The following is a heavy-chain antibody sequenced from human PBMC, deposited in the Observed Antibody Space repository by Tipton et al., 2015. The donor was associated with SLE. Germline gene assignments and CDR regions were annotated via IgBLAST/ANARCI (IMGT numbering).Heavy chain of an antibody. Sequence: QSGAEVKKPGESLKISCKGSGYSFTSYWIGWVRQMPGKGLEWMGIIYPGDSDTRYSPSFQGQVTISADKSISTAYLQWSSLKASATAMSYCARHIEYSSRWSPPSDYWGQGTLVTVSS. CDR1: GYSFTSYW. D-gene: IGHD6-13*01. CDR2: IYPGDSDT. J-gene: IGHJ4*02. V-gene: IGHV5-51*01. CDR3: ARHIEYSSRWSPPSDY.